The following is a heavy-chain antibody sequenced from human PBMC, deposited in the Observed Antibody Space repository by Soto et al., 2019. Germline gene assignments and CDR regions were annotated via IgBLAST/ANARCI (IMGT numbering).Heavy chain of an antibody. CDR3: ARAASDYDFWSGYYLPDYYYYMDV. J-gene: IGHJ6*03. Sequence: GGSLRLSCAASGFTFSSYGMHWVRQAPGKGLEWVAVIWYDGSNKYYADSVKGRFTISRDNSKNTLYLQMNSLRAEDTAVYYCARAASDYDFWSGYYLPDYYYYMDVWGKGTTVTVSS. CDR2: IWYDGSNK. D-gene: IGHD3-3*01. V-gene: IGHV3-33*01. CDR1: GFTFSSYG.